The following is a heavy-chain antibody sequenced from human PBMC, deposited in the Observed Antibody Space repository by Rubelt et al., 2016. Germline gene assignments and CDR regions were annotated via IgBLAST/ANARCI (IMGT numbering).Heavy chain of an antibody. CDR2: INHSGST. Sequence: QVQLQQWGAGLLKPSETLSLTCAVYGGSFSGYYWSWIRQPPGKGLEWIGEINHSGSTHYNPSLKSRVTIAVDKSKNQFSRKLSAVTAADTAVDYCARGSCWWERLKQFDYWGQGTLVTVSS. J-gene: IGHJ4*02. D-gene: IGHD1-26*01. CDR3: ARGSCWWERLKQFDY. V-gene: IGHV4-34*01. CDR1: GGSFSGYY.